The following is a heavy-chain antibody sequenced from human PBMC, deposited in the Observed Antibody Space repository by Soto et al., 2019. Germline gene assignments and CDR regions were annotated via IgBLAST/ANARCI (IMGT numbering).Heavy chain of an antibody. CDR1: GFTFSSYW. CDR3: ASALSGRADV. D-gene: IGHD3-10*01. J-gene: IGHJ6*02. V-gene: IGHV3-74*02. CDR2: MNEDGGTT. Sequence: EVQLVESGGGLVRPGGSLRLSCAASGFTFSSYWMHWVRQAPGKGLVWVSRMNEDGGTTDYADSVKGRFTISRDNAKNSLYLKINCLRVEDTAVYYCASALSGRADVCGQGTTVTVSS.